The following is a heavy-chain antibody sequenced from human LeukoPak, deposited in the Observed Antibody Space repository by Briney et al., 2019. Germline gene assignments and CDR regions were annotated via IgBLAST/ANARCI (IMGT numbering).Heavy chain of an antibody. D-gene: IGHD3-10*01. Sequence: VASVKVSCKASGGTFSSYAISWVRQAPGQGLEWMGGIIPIFGTANYAQKFQGRVTMTRNTSISTAYMELSSLRSEDTAVYYCAKGTLTMVRGVRVVTYGMDVWGQGTTVTVSS. CDR3: AKGTLTMVRGVRVVTYGMDV. V-gene: IGHV1-69*05. CDR1: GGTFSSYA. J-gene: IGHJ6*02. CDR2: IIPIFGTA.